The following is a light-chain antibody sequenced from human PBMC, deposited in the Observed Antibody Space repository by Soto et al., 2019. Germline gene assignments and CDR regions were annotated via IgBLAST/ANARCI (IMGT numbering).Light chain of an antibody. V-gene: IGLV1-44*01. CDR2: TDD. Sequence: QSVLTQPPSASGTPGQRVTISCSGSGSNIGSHTVNWYQQLPGTAPKLLIYTDDQRPSAVPDRFSGSKSGTSASLAISGLQSEYEADYHCVTWDDSLNGPVFGGGTKLTVL. J-gene: IGLJ2*01. CDR3: VTWDDSLNGPV. CDR1: GSNIGSHT.